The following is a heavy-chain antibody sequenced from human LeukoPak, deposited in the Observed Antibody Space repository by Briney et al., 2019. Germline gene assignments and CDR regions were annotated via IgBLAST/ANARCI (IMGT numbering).Heavy chain of an antibody. CDR2: IIPIFGTA. D-gene: IGHD3-22*01. J-gene: IGHJ4*02. Sequence: SVKVSCKASGGTFSSYAISWVRQAPGQGLEWMGGIIPIFGTANYAQKFQGRVTITTDESTSTAYMELSSLRSEDTAVYYCARSKYYYDSSGYFSRLDYWGRGTLVTVSS. V-gene: IGHV1-69*05. CDR1: GGTFSSYA. CDR3: ARSKYYYDSSGYFSRLDY.